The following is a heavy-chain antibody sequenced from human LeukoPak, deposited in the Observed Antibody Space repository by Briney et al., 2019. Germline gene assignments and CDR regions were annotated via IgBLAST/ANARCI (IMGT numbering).Heavy chain of an antibody. CDR2: INQAGTAK. CDR1: GVTFGSQW. V-gene: IGHV3-7*01. J-gene: IGHJ6*03. CDR3: ARECYFYHMDG. Sequence: GESLTLSCAASGVTFGSQWMSWVRQAPGKGLEWVGIINQAGTAKYYVDPVTGRFTISRDNAENSLYLQMNSLRAEDTAVYYCARECYFYHMDGWGEGTTVTASS.